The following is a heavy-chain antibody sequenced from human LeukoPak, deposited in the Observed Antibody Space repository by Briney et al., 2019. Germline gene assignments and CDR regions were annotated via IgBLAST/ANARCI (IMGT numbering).Heavy chain of an antibody. CDR3: ARVQGPRRYYYDSSGYWDRHYYYGMDV. J-gene: IGHJ6*02. V-gene: IGHV4-39*07. CDR2: INHSGST. CDR1: GGSISSGSYY. Sequence: SQTLSLTCTVSGGSISSGSYYWSWIRQPPGKGLEWIGEINHSGSTNYNPSLKSRVTISVDTSKNQFSLKLSSVTAADTAVYYCARVQGPRRYYYDSSGYWDRHYYYGMDVWGQGTTVTVS. D-gene: IGHD3-22*01.